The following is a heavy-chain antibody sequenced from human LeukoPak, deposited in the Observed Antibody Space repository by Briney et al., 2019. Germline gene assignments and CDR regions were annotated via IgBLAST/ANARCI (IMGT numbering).Heavy chain of an antibody. V-gene: IGHV4-31*03. Sequence: PSRTLSLTCTVSGGSISSGGYYWSWIRQHPGKGLEWIGYIYYSGSTYYNPSLKSRVTISVDTSKNQFSLKLSSVTAADTAVYYCARASYGLGSLFDYWGQGTLVTVSS. D-gene: IGHD3-10*01. CDR1: GGSISSGGYY. CDR2: IYYSGST. J-gene: IGHJ4*02. CDR3: ARASYGLGSLFDY.